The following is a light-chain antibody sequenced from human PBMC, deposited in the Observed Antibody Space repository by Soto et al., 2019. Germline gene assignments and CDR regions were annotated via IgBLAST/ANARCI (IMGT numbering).Light chain of an antibody. V-gene: IGLV2-23*02. Sequence: QSALTQPASVSGSPGQSITISCTGTSSDVGSYNLVSWYQQFPGKAPKLMICDINKRPSGVSDRFSGSKSGNTASLTISGLQAEDEANYYCCSYAGNYVWVFGEGTKLTVL. J-gene: IGLJ2*01. CDR3: CSYAGNYVWV. CDR1: SSDVGSYNL. CDR2: DIN.